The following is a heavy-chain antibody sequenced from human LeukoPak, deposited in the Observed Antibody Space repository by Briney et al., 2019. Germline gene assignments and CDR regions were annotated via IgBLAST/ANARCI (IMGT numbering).Heavy chain of an antibody. CDR1: GYTFTSYD. CDR3: ARGPQALLPYYYDSSGYYLGVDY. J-gene: IGHJ4*02. Sequence: GASVRVSCKASGYTFTSYDINWVRQATGQGLEWMGWMNPNSGNTGYAQKFQGRVIMTRNTSISTAYMELSSLRSEDTAVYYCARGPQALLPYYYDSSGYYLGVDYWGQGTLVTVSS. D-gene: IGHD3-22*01. CDR2: MNPNSGNT. V-gene: IGHV1-8*01.